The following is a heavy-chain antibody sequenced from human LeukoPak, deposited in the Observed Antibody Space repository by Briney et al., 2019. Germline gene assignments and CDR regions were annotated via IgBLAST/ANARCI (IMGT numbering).Heavy chain of an antibody. CDR3: AKEGGDIVVEPAARNDAFDI. CDR1: GFTFSSYG. Sequence: GGSLRLSCAASGFTFSSYGMHWVRQAPGKGLEWVAVISYDGSNKYYADSVKGRFTISRDNSKNTLYLQMNSLRAEDTAVYYCAKEGGDIVVEPAARNDAFDIWGQGTMVTVSS. J-gene: IGHJ3*02. CDR2: ISYDGSNK. V-gene: IGHV3-30*18. D-gene: IGHD2-2*01.